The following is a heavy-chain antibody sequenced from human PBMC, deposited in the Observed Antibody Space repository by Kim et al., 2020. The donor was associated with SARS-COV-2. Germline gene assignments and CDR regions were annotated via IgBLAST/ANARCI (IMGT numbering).Heavy chain of an antibody. D-gene: IGHD3-10*01. CDR3: ASGGGSGSYYDY. CDR1: GFTFSSYS. V-gene: IGHV3-21*01. J-gene: IGHJ4*02. CDR2: ISSSSSYI. Sequence: GGSLRLSCAASGFTFSSYSMNWVRRAPGKGLEWVSSISSSSSYIYYADSVKGRFTISRDNAKNSLYLQMNSLRAEDTAVYYCASGGGSGSYYDYWGQGTLVTVSS.